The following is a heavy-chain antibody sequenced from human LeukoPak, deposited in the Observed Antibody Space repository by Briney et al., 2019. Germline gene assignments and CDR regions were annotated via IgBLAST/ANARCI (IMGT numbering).Heavy chain of an antibody. CDR1: GFTFSSYG. J-gene: IGHJ6*02. CDR2: IWCDGSNK. Sequence: PGRSLRLSCAASGFTFSSYGMHWVRQAPGKGLEWVAVIWCDGSNKYYADSVKGRFTISRDDPKNTLYLQMNSLRAEDTAVYYCARDRGFYYNGIDVWGQGTTVTVS. CDR3: ARDRGFYYNGIDV. V-gene: IGHV3-33*01. D-gene: IGHD5-24*01.